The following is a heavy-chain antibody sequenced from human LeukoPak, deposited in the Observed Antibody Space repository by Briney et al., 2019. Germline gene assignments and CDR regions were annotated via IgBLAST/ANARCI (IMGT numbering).Heavy chain of an antibody. Sequence: SETLSLTCAVSGGSISSSNWWSWVRQPPGKGLEWIGEIYHSGSTNYNPSLKSRVTISVDKSKNQFSLKLSSVTAADTAVYYCARDRTDFSGGSCYRCAFDIWGQGTMVTVSS. CDR2: IYHSGST. V-gene: IGHV4-4*02. D-gene: IGHD2-15*01. CDR1: GGSISSSNW. J-gene: IGHJ3*02. CDR3: ARDRTDFSGGSCYRCAFDI.